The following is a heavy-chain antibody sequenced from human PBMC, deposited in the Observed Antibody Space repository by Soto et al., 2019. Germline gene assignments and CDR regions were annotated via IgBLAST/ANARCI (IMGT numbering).Heavy chain of an antibody. CDR1: GGSISRNSYS. CDR3: ARTFKLRYFDWSLDY. Sequence: PSETLSLTCTVSGGSISRNSYSWGWIRQPPGRGLEWIGNIYYSGSTYYNPSLKGRVTMSVDTSKNHFSLNLASVTAAYMAVYYFARTFKLRYFDWSLDYWGQGTLVTVSS. V-gene: IGHV4-39*01. CDR2: IYYSGST. D-gene: IGHD3-9*01. J-gene: IGHJ4*02.